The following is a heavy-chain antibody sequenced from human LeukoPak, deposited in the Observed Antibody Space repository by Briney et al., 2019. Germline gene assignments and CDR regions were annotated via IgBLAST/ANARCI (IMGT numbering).Heavy chain of an antibody. J-gene: IGHJ4*02. CDR2: IKQDGSEK. CDR3: ARGWGSD. CDR1: GFSFSSNS. V-gene: IGHV3-7*03. Sequence: GGSLRLSCAASGFSFSSNSMNWVRQAPGKGLEWVAYIKQDGSEKHHVDSVTGRFAISRDNAKSSLHLQMNNLRVEDTAIYYCARGWGSDWGRGTLVAVSS. D-gene: IGHD3-16*01.